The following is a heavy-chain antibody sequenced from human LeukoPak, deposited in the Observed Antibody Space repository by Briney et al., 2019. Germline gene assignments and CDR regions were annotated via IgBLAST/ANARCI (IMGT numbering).Heavy chain of an antibody. V-gene: IGHV3-23*01. CDR2: ISAGGGST. J-gene: IGHJ4*02. CDR3: AKVLGSGSGYPIDY. D-gene: IGHD6-19*01. Sequence: GGSLRLSCAASGFTFSSYAMSWVRQAPGKGLEWVSSISAGGGSTYYADSVKGRLTISRDNSKNTLYLQMNSLRAEDTAIYYCAKVLGSGSGYPIDYWGQGTLVTVSS. CDR1: GFTFSSYA.